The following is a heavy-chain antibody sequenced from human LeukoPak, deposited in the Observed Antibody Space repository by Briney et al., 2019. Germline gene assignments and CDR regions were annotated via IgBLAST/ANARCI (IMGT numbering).Heavy chain of an antibody. Sequence: GGSLRLSCAASGFIFSDYYMSWIRQAPGKGLEWVSYISGGGDYTNYADSVKGRFTISRDNAKNSLYLQMNSLRAEDTAVYYCARDGYSSGWFIWGQGTMVTVPS. V-gene: IGHV3-11*06. CDR1: GFIFSDYY. CDR2: ISGGGDYT. J-gene: IGHJ3*02. D-gene: IGHD6-19*01. CDR3: ARDGYSSGWFI.